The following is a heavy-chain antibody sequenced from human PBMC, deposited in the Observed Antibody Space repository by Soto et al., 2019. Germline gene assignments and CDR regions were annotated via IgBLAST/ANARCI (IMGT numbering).Heavy chain of an antibody. D-gene: IGHD3-10*01. CDR3: ANGRATYGLLTHDY. J-gene: IGHJ4*02. CDR1: GFSFRNYA. Sequence: GGSLRLSCAASGFSFRNYAMSWVRQAPGKGLEWISTLTGSSSNIYYADSVKGRFAISRDNSRNTLYLQMNSLTAEDTAVYYCANGRATYGLLTHDYWGQGTLVTVSS. CDR2: LTGSSSNI. V-gene: IGHV3-23*01.